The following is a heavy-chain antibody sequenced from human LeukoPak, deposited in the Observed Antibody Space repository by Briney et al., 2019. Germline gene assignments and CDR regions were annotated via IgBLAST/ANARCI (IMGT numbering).Heavy chain of an antibody. J-gene: IGHJ4*02. D-gene: IGHD2-2*02. V-gene: IGHV3-23*01. CDR2: ISGSGGNT. CDR1: GFTFSTFA. CDR3: AKDRVVLPAAIPSDFDY. Sequence: GGXLRLSCAASGFTFSTFAMSWVRQAPRKGVEWVSAISGSGGNTYYADSVKGGVTISRENSKNRLYMQMNSLRAEDTAVYYCAKDRVVLPAAIPSDFDYWGQGTLVTVSS.